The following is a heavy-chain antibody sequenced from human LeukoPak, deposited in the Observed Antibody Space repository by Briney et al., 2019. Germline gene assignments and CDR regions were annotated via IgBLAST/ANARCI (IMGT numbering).Heavy chain of an antibody. V-gene: IGHV3-23*01. D-gene: IGHD3-22*01. CDR1: GFTFSSYA. J-gene: IGHJ3*02. CDR2: ISGSGGST. Sequence: GGSLGLSCAASGFTFSSYAMSWVRQAPGKGLEWVSAISGSGGSTYYADPVKGRFTISRGNSKNTLYLQMNSLRAEDTAVYYCAKDYYYDSSGYYPFDIWGQGTMVTVSS. CDR3: AKDYYYDSSGYYPFDI.